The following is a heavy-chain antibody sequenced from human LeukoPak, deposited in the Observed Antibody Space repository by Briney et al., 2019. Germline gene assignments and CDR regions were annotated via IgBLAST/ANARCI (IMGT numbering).Heavy chain of an antibody. J-gene: IGHJ4*02. CDR1: GFTFSSYG. V-gene: IGHV3-33*01. Sequence: PGRSLSLSCAASGFTFSSYGMHWVRQAPGKGLEWVAVIWYDGSNKYYADSVKGRFTISRDNSKNTLYLQMNSLRAEDTAVYYCARSPTRGYSGYDSLDYWGQGTLVTVSS. CDR3: ARSPTRGYSGYDSLDY. D-gene: IGHD5-12*01. CDR2: IWYDGSNK.